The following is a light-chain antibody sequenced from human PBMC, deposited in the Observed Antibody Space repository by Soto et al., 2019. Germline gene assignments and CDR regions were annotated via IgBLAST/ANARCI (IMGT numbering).Light chain of an antibody. CDR3: QQYGSSPET. J-gene: IGKJ1*01. CDR2: CAS. CDR1: SSY. Sequence: SSYVAWYQQNPGQSPRIFSYCASSSATGIPYRFTGSGSGTDFSLTISRLEPEDFAVYYCQQYGSSPETFGQGTKVDIK. V-gene: IGKV3-20*01.